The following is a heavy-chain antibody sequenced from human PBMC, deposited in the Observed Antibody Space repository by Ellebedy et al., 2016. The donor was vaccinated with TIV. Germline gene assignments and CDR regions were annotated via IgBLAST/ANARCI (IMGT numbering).Heavy chain of an antibody. CDR1: GGSINSYY. CDR2: IYSSGST. J-gene: IGHJ4*02. D-gene: IGHD5-24*01. Sequence: MPSETLSLTCNVSGGSINSYYWSWIRQPAGKSLEWIGHIYSSGSTMYNPSLRSRVTMSVDTSKNQFSLKLRSVTAADTAVYYCAREGTDGYNYFDYWGRGTLVTVSS. V-gene: IGHV4-4*07. CDR3: AREGTDGYNYFDY.